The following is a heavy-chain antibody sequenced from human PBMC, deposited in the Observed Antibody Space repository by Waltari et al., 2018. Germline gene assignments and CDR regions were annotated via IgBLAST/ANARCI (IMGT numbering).Heavy chain of an antibody. Sequence: EVQLVESEGDLVQPGRSLRLSCAASGFTFDDYAMQWVRQSPGKGLEWFAGISWNGRSIHYVDSVKGRFTISRDNAKNSLYLQMNSLRVEDTALYYCAKDGDYYRRWGAFDFWGQGTMVTVSS. D-gene: IGHD3-10*01. J-gene: IGHJ3*01. V-gene: IGHV3-9*01. CDR2: ISWNGRSI. CDR3: AKDGDYYRRWGAFDF. CDR1: GFTFDDYA.